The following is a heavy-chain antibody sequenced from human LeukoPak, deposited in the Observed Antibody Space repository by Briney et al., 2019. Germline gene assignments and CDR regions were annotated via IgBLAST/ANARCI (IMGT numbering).Heavy chain of an antibody. V-gene: IGHV1-18*01. J-gene: IGHJ3*02. CDR3: ARVRRYCSGGSCPSNDAFDI. Sequence: ASVKVSCKASGYTFTSYGISWVRQAPGQGLGWMGWISAYNGNTNYAQKLQGRVTMTTDTSTSTAYMELRSLRSDDTAVYYCARVRRYCSGGSCPSNDAFDIWGQGTMVTVSS. CDR2: ISAYNGNT. CDR1: GYTFTSYG. D-gene: IGHD2-15*01.